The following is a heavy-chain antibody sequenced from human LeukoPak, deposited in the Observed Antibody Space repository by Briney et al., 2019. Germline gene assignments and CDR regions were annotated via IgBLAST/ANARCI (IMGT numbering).Heavy chain of an antibody. CDR2: IYYSGST. J-gene: IGHJ6*02. CDR1: GGSISSYY. V-gene: IGHV4-59*01. D-gene: IGHD3-10*01. CDR3: AREDSGYYYGMDV. Sequence: PSETLPLTCTVSGGSISSYYWSWIRQPPGKGLEWIGYIYYSGSTNYNPSLKSRVTISVDTSKNQFSLKLSSVTAADTAVYYCAREDSGYYYGMDVWGQGTTVTVSS.